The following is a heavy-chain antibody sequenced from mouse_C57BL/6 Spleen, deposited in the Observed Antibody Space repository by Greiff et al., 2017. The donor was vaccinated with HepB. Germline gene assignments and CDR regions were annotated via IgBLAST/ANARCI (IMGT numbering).Heavy chain of an antibody. J-gene: IGHJ4*01. Sequence: EVNVVESEGGLVQPGSSMKLSCTASGFTFSDYYMAWVRQVPEKGLEWVANINYDGSSTYYLDSLKSRFIISRDNAKNILYLQMSSLKSEDTATYYCARERGYGNYEGYAMDYWGQGTSVTVSS. CDR1: GFTFSDYY. CDR3: ARERGYGNYEGYAMDY. CDR2: INYDGSST. D-gene: IGHD2-1*01. V-gene: IGHV5-16*01.